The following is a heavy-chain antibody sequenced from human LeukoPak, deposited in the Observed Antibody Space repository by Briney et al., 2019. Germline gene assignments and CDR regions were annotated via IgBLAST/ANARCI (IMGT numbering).Heavy chain of an antibody. Sequence: GGSLRLSCAASGFTFNKYWMTWVRQAPGKGLEWVANINEDGSEEYYVDSVKGRFTISRDNAKNSLYLQMNSLGAEDTAVYYCARDATRGGDFDYWGQGTVVTVSS. D-gene: IGHD3-16*01. CDR2: INEDGSEE. J-gene: IGHJ4*02. CDR1: GFTFNKYW. V-gene: IGHV3-7*01. CDR3: ARDATRGGDFDY.